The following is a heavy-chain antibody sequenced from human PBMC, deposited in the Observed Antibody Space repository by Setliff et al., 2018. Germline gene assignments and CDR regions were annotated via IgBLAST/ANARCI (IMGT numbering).Heavy chain of an antibody. CDR1: GFTFSNYW. CDR3: VPQGPGYGNGWWTNWFDP. V-gene: IGHV3-7*03. CDR2: IKEDGSEK. D-gene: IGHD6-19*01. Sequence: GGSLRLSCTASGFTFSNYWMSWVRQAPGKGLEWVANIKEDGSEKYYVDSVKGRFTISRDNAKNSVYLQMNSLRADDTAVYYCVPQGPGYGNGWWTNWFDPWGQGTLVTVSS. J-gene: IGHJ5*02.